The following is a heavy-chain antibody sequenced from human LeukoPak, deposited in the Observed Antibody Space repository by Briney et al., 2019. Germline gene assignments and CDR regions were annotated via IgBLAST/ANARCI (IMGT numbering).Heavy chain of an antibody. CDR2: ISSSGSTI. CDR3: ASVLWFGGIFFDY. V-gene: IGHV3-11*01. CDR1: GLSFNDYY. Sequence: GGSLRLSCAASGLSFNDYYMSWIRQAPGKGLEWVSYISSSGSTIHYGDSVKGRFTISRDNAKNSLYLQMDSLRAEDTAVYYCASVLWFGGIFFDYWGLGTLVTVSS. D-gene: IGHD3-10*01. J-gene: IGHJ4*02.